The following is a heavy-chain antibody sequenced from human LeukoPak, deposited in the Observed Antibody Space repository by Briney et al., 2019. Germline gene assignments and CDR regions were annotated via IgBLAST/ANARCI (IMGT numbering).Heavy chain of an antibody. CDR1: GYTLTELS. D-gene: IGHD6-19*01. V-gene: IGHV1-24*01. Sequence: ASVKVSCKVSGYTLTELSMHWVRQAPGKGLEWMGGFDPEDGETIYAQKFQGRVTMTEDTSTDTAYMELSSLRSEGTAVYYCATRVYSSGWSPFDYWGQGTLVTVSS. J-gene: IGHJ4*02. CDR3: ATRVYSSGWSPFDY. CDR2: FDPEDGET.